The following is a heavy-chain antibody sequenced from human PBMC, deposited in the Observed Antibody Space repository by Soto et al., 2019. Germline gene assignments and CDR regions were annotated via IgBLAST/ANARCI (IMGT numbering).Heavy chain of an antibody. V-gene: IGHV3-30*03. CDR2: ISYDGSRQ. CDR1: GFTFSIYG. Sequence: QVQLVESGGGVVQPGRSLRLSCAASGFTFSIYGMHWVRQAPGKGMEWVAHISYDGSRQYYADSVKGRFTISSDNSKSTLSLQMNSLRPEDTALYFCARGDLGITIAAYGMAVWGQGATVIASS. CDR3: ARGDLGITIAAYGMAV. J-gene: IGHJ6*02. D-gene: IGHD3-3*01.